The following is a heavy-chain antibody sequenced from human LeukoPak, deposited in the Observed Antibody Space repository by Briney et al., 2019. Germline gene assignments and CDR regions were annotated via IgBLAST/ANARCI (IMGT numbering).Heavy chain of an antibody. CDR3: ARVGRDDYDSSGYYFFDY. Sequence: GGSLRLSCAASGFTVSSNYMSWVRQAPGKGLEWVSVIYSGGSTYYADSVKGRFTISRDNSKNTLYLQMNSLRAEDTAVYYCARVGRDDYDSSGYYFFDYWGQGTLVTVSS. CDR1: GFTVSSNY. V-gene: IGHV3-53*01. D-gene: IGHD3-22*01. CDR2: IYSGGST. J-gene: IGHJ4*02.